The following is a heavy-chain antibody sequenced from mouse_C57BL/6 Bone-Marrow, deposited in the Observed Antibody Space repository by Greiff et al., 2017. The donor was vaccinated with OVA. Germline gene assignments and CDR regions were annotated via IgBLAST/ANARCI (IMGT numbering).Heavy chain of an antibody. CDR3: ARQRGSTMVTGGY. CDR1: GFTFSDYG. V-gene: IGHV5-15*04. J-gene: IGHJ2*01. CDR2: ISNLAYSI. Sequence: EVKVEESGGGLVQPGGSLKLSCAASGFTFSDYGMAWVRQAPRKGPEWVAFISNLAYSIYYADTVTGRFTISRENAKNTLYREMSSLRSEDTAMYYCARQRGSTMVTGGYWGQGTTLTVSS. D-gene: IGHD2-2*01.